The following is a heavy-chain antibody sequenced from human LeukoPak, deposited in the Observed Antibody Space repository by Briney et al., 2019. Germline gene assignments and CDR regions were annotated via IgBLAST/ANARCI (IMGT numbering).Heavy chain of an antibody. D-gene: IGHD4-17*01. V-gene: IGHV3-23*01. CDR1: GFTFNNYA. CDR2: ITSSGST. Sequence: PGASLRLSCAASGFTFNNYAMNWVRQAPGKGLEWVSVITSSGSTYYSDSVTGRCTISRDNSKNTLYLQINSLRAEDTAIYYCAKDLYGDYDFDCWGRGTLVTVSS. CDR3: AKDLYGDYDFDC. J-gene: IGHJ4*02.